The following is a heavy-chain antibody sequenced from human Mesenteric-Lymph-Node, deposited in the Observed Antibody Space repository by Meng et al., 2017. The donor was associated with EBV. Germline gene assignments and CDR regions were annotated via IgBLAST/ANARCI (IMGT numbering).Heavy chain of an antibody. CDR3: ARGHLWFGGQGTPNDY. CDR1: GFSFSHYS. V-gene: IGHV3-21*01. D-gene: IGHD3-10*01. J-gene: IGHJ4*02. CDR2: ISGSSTYI. Sequence: EVQLVESGGGLVKPGESLRLSCAASGFSFSHYSMNWVRQAPGKGLEWVSSISGSSTYINYADSVKGRFTISRDNAKNSLYLQMKSLRDEDTAVYYCARGHLWFGGQGTPNDYWGQGTLVTVSS.